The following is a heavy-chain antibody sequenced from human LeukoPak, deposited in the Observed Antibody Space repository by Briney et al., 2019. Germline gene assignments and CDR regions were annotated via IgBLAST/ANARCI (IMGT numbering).Heavy chain of an antibody. V-gene: IGHV3-23*01. CDR3: AKLTTS. CDR2: ISGSGGST. D-gene: IGHD4-11*01. CDR1: GGSFSGYY. J-gene: IGHJ4*02. Sequence: ETLSLTCAVYGGSFSGYYWSWIRQAPGKGLEWVSAISGSGGSTYYADSVKGRFTISRDNSKNTLYLQMNSLRAEDTAVYYCAKLTTSWGQGTLVTVSS.